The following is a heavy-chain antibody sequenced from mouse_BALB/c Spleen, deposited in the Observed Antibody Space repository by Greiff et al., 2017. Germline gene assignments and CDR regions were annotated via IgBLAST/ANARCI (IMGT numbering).Heavy chain of an antibody. J-gene: IGHJ2*01. Sequence: EVMLVESGGGLVQPGGSRKLSCAASGFTFSSFGMHWVRQAPEKGLEWVAYISSGSSTIYYADTVKGRFTISRDNPKNTLFLQMTSLRSEDTAMHYCARSSYPYPLDYWGQGTTLTVSS. CDR1: GFTFSSFG. CDR3: ARSSYPYPLDY. CDR2: ISSGSSTI. V-gene: IGHV5-17*02. D-gene: IGHD2-10*01.